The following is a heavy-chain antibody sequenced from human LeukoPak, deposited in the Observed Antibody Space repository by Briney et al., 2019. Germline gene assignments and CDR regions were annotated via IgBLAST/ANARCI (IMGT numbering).Heavy chain of an antibody. V-gene: IGHV4-4*02. Sequence: GSLRLSCAASGFTFSSYAMSWVRQAPGKGLEWIGEIWHSGNTNYNPSLKSRVTMSVDKSKNQFSLKLNSVTAADTAVYYCARYYGDYAVDYWGQGTLVTVSS. CDR1: GFTFSSYAM. D-gene: IGHD4-17*01. CDR2: IWHSGNT. CDR3: ARYYGDYAVDY. J-gene: IGHJ4*02.